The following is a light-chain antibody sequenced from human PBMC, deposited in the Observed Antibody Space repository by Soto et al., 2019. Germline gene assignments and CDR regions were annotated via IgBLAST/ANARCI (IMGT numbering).Light chain of an antibody. CDR2: EVN. CDR3: SSYAGSNNFVV. J-gene: IGLJ2*01. Sequence: QAVVTQPPSASGSPGQSVTLSCTGTSSDVGGFNYVSWYQQHPGKAPKRMIYEVNKRPSGVPDRFSGSKSGNTASLTVSGLQAEDEADYYCSSYAGSNNFVVFGGGTKLTVL. CDR1: SSDVGGFNY. V-gene: IGLV2-8*01.